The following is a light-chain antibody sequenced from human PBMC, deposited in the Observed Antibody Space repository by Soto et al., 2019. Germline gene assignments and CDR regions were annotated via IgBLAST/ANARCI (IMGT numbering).Light chain of an antibody. V-gene: IGKV3-15*01. Sequence: EIVMTQSPATLSVSIGERATLSCRASQTVNSKLAWYQQKPGQAPRLLIYGASTRATGIPARFTGSGSGTEFTLTISSLQSEDFGIYYCQQYNDWPPQLTFGGGTKVEIK. CDR2: GAS. J-gene: IGKJ4*01. CDR1: QTVNSK. CDR3: QQYNDWPPQLT.